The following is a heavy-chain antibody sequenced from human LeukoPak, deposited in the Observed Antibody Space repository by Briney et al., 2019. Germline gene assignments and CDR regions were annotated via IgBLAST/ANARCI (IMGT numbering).Heavy chain of an antibody. CDR3: AKDSGYLSFVDY. CDR1: GFTFSSYG. CDR2: ISYDGSNK. Sequence: PGGSLRLSCAASGFTFSSYGMHWVRQAPGKGLEWVAVISYDGSNKYYADSVKGRFTISRDNSKNTLYLQMNSLRAEDTAVYYCAKDSGYLSFVDYWGQGTLVTVSS. D-gene: IGHD5-12*01. J-gene: IGHJ4*02. V-gene: IGHV3-30*18.